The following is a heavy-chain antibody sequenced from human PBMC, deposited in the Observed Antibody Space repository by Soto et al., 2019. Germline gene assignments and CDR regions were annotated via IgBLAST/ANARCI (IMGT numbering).Heavy chain of an antibody. V-gene: IGHV3-30-3*01. CDR3: ARPPRKIAAAEYYFAF. Sequence: PGGSLRLSCAASGFTFSSYAMHWVRQAPGKGLEWVAVISYDGSNKYYADSVKGRFTISRDNSKNTLYLQMNSLRAEDTAVYYCARPPRKIAAAEYYFAFWGQGTLVTGSS. CDR2: ISYDGSNK. D-gene: IGHD6-13*01. CDR1: GFTFSSYA. J-gene: IGHJ4*02.